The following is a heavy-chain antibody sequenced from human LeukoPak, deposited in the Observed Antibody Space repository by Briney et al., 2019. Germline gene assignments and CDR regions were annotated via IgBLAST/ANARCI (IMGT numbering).Heavy chain of an antibody. Sequence: ASVKVSCKASGYTLTGYYMHWVRQAPGQGLEWMGWINPNSGGTNYAQKFQGRVTMTRDTSISTAYMELSRLRSDDTAVYYCARDTGDSSGYYLGYWGQGTLVTVSS. CDR1: GYTLTGYY. V-gene: IGHV1-2*02. CDR3: ARDTGDSSGYYLGY. D-gene: IGHD3-22*01. CDR2: INPNSGGT. J-gene: IGHJ4*02.